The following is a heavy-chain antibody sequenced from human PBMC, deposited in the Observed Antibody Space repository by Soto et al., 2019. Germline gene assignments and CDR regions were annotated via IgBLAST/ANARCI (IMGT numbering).Heavy chain of an antibody. Sequence: QVQLEQSGAEAKRPGSSVKVSCKASGDTFSSLAIAWVRQAPGQRLEWMGVIIPLFGATHYAQKFQGRVTITADASTTTAFMDLSSLKSDDTAVYFCAKSSYSYYPLPPYYFFYGLDVWGQGTTVTVSS. D-gene: IGHD3-22*01. CDR2: IIPLFGAT. CDR1: GDTFSSLA. V-gene: IGHV1-69*01. CDR3: AKSSYSYYPLPPYYFFYGLDV. J-gene: IGHJ6*02.